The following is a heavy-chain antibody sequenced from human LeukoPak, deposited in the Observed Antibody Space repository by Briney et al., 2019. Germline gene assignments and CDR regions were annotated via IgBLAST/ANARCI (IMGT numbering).Heavy chain of an antibody. CDR2: ISYDGSNK. D-gene: IGHD6-19*01. CDR1: GFTFSSYG. CDR3: AKDHGSGWYLGMDV. J-gene: IGHJ6*02. V-gene: IGHV3-30*18. Sequence: GGSLRLSCAAPGFTFSSYGMHWVRQAPGKGLEWVAVISYDGSNKYYADSVKGRFTISRDNSKNTLYLQMNSLRAEDTAVYYCAKDHGSGWYLGMDVWGQGTTVTVSS.